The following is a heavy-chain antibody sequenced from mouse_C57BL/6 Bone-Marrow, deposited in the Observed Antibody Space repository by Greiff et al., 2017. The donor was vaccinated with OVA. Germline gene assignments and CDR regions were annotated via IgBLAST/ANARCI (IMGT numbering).Heavy chain of an antibody. V-gene: IGHV3-6*01. CDR2: ISYDGSN. CDR1: GYSITSGYY. Sequence: EVQRVESGPGLVKPSQSLSLTCSVTGYSITSGYYWNWIRQFPGNKLEWMGYISYDGSNNYNPSLTNRISITRDPTKNQFFLELNSVTTEDTATYYCARDQGTTAMDYWGQGTSVTVSS. CDR3: ARDQGTTAMDY. J-gene: IGHJ4*01. D-gene: IGHD1-1*01.